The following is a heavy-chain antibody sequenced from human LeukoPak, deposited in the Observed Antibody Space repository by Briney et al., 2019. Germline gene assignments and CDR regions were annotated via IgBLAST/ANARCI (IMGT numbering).Heavy chain of an antibody. Sequence: GASVKVSCKASGYTFTGYYMHWVRQAPGQGLEWMGWMNPNSGNTGYAQKFQGRVTMTRNTSISTAYMELSSLRSEDTAVYYCARGGPTIKRYFDWLPTYYYYYMDVWGKGTTVTISS. CDR1: GYTFTGYY. J-gene: IGHJ6*03. D-gene: IGHD3-9*01. CDR3: ARGGPTIKRYFDWLPTYYYYYMDV. V-gene: IGHV1-8*02. CDR2: MNPNSGNT.